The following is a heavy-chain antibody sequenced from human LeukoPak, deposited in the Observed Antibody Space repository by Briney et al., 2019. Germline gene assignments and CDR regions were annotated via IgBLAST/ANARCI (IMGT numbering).Heavy chain of an antibody. D-gene: IGHD1-26*01. V-gene: IGHV4-34*01. Sequence: SETLSLTCAVYGGSFSGYYWSWIRQPPGKGLEGIGEINHSGSTNYNPSLKSRVTISVDTSKNQFSLKLSSVTAADTAVYYCARAGSGSYNGDAFDIWGQGTMVTVSS. CDR3: ARAGSGSYNGDAFDI. J-gene: IGHJ3*02. CDR2: INHSGST. CDR1: GGSFSGYY.